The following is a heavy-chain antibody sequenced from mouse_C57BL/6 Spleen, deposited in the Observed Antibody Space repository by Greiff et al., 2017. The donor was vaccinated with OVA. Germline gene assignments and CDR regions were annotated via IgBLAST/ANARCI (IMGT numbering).Heavy chain of an antibody. Sequence: VKLVESGTELVKPGASVKLSCKASGYTFTSYWMHWVKQRPGQGLEWIGNINPSNGGTNYNEKFKSKATLTVDKSSSTAYMQLSSLTSEDSAVYYCARGGYYGFWYFDVWGTGTTVTVSS. J-gene: IGHJ1*03. D-gene: IGHD1-1*01. CDR3: ARGGYYGFWYFDV. CDR1: GYTFTSYW. V-gene: IGHV1-53*01. CDR2: INPSNGGT.